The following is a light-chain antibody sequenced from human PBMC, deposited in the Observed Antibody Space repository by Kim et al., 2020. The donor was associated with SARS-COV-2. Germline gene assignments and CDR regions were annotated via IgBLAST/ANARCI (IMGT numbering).Light chain of an antibody. V-gene: IGLV1-40*01. CDR3: QSYDRSLMRGSRV. CDR1: SSNIGAGYD. J-gene: IGLJ3*02. Sequence: QSVLTQPPSVSGAPGQRVTISCTGNSSNIGAGYDVHWYQQLPGTPPKLLIYGNTNRPSGVPDRFSGSKSGTSASLAISGLQAEDEADYYCQSYDRSLMRGSRVVGGGTQLTVL. CDR2: GNT.